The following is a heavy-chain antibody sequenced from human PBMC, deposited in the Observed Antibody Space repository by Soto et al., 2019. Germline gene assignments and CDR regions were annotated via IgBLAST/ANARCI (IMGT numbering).Heavy chain of an antibody. CDR3: ARVRHPRGWYLDP. CDR2: VYYSGSP. J-gene: IGHJ5*02. V-gene: IGHV4-61*01. CDR1: GDSISSGSYY. D-gene: IGHD6-19*01. Sequence: SETLSLTCTVSGDSISSGSYYWSWIRQPPGKGLEWIAYVYYSGSPNYNPSLKSRVTMSVDTSKNQFSLNVVSVTAADTAIYYCARVRHPRGWYLDPWGKETL.